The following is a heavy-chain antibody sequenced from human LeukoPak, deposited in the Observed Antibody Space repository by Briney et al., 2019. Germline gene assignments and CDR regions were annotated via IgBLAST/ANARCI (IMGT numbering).Heavy chain of an antibody. CDR3: AKEGNYYDSSGSTGAFDI. Sequence: GGSLRLSCVASGFIFSNYGMHWVRQAPGTGLEWVAAISYDGRNKYYEDSVKGRLTISRDNSKSTPYLQMNSLRAEDTAVYYCAKEGNYYDSSGSTGAFDIWGQGTMVTVSS. D-gene: IGHD3-22*01. J-gene: IGHJ3*02. CDR2: ISYDGRNK. V-gene: IGHV3-30*18. CDR1: GFIFSNYG.